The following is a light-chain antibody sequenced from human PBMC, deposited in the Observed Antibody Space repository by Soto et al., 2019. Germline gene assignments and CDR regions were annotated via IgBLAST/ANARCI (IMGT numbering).Light chain of an antibody. CDR3: QRYNNWPLT. J-gene: IGKJ4*01. CDR1: QSVSSSY. CDR2: GAS. V-gene: IGKV3-20*01. Sequence: EIVLTQSPGTLSLSPGVRASLSCRASQSVSSSYLAWYQQKPGQAPRLIIYGASSGATGIPDRFSGSRSGTEFTLTINSLQSEDFAVYYCQRYNNWPLTFGGGTKVDI.